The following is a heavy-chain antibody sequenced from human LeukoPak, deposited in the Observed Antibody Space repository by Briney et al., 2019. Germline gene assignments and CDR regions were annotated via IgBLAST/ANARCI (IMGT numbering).Heavy chain of an antibody. D-gene: IGHD6-19*01. CDR2: IYNSGAKT. J-gene: IGHJ4*02. V-gene: IGHV3-23*01. Sequence: GGSLRPSCAASSFTFSTYSMTWVRQGPGKGLEWVSSIYNSGAKTSYADSVKGRFTISRDNSKNTLYLQMNSLRVEDTAVYYCAKDVAPDSGWDLDYWGQGTLVTVSS. CDR1: SFTFSTYS. CDR3: AKDVAPDSGWDLDY.